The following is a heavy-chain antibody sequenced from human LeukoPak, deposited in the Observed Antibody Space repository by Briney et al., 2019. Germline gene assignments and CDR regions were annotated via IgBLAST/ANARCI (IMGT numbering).Heavy chain of an antibody. CDR1: GFTFSNHW. J-gene: IGHJ4*02. D-gene: IGHD2-8*01. Sequence: GGSLRLSCAASGFTFSNHWMTWVRQAPGKGLEWVATMKDDVGDNNYVDSVKGRFTISRDNAKNSLYLQMNTLRVEDTALYYCARGPPYGIRSDFLDYWGQGTLVTVSS. V-gene: IGHV3-7*01. CDR2: MKDDVGDN. CDR3: ARGPPYGIRSDFLDY.